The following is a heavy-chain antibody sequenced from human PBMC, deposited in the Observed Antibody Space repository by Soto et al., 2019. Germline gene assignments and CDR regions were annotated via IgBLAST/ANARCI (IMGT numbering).Heavy chain of an antibody. CDR3: ASSDALIAAPDDTWFDP. D-gene: IGHD6-13*01. CDR1: GGTFSSYA. J-gene: IGHJ5*02. CDR2: IIPIFGTA. Sequence: QVQLVQSGAEEKKPGSSVKVSCKASGGTFSSYAISWVRQAPGQGLEWMGGIIPIFGTANYAQKFQGRVTITADESTSTAYMELSSLRSEDTAVYYCASSDALIAAPDDTWFDPWGQGTLVTVSS. V-gene: IGHV1-69*12.